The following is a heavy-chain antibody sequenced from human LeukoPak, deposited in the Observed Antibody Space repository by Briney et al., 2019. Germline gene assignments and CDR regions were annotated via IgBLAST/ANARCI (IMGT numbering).Heavy chain of an antibody. CDR3: ARTTMVRGTYYMDV. D-gene: IGHD3-10*01. J-gene: IGHJ6*03. Sequence: SETLSLTCTVSGGSISSYYWSWIRQPPGKGLEWIGYIYYSGSTNYNPSLKSRVTISLDTSGNQFSLKLSSVTAADTAVYYCARTTMVRGTYYMDVWGKGTTVTISS. V-gene: IGHV4-59*01. CDR1: GGSISSYY. CDR2: IYYSGST.